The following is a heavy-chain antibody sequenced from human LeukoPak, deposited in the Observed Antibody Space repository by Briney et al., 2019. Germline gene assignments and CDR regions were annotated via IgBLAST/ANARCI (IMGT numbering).Heavy chain of an antibody. CDR3: ARDLEYSSSSLFDY. D-gene: IGHD6-6*01. CDR2: IYHSGST. J-gene: IGHJ4*02. CDR1: GYSISSGYY. Sequence: PSETLSLTCTVSGYSISSGYYWGWIRPPPGKGLEWIGSIYHSGSTYYNPSLKSRVTISVDTSKNQFSLKLSSVTAADTAVYYCARDLEYSSSSLFDYWGQGTLVTVSS. V-gene: IGHV4-38-2*02.